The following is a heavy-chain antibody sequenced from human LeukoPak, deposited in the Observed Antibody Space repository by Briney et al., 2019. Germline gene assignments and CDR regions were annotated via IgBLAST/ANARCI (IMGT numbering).Heavy chain of an antibody. D-gene: IGHD3-10*01. Sequence: PSETLSLTCTVSGGSISCYYWRWLPQPPGKGLEWIGEINHSGNTNYNLSLKSRVPISVDTSKNQFSLKLSSVTAADTAVYYCASFLWFGEFSPDGGQGTLVTVSA. J-gene: IGHJ4*02. V-gene: IGHV4-34*01. CDR3: ASFLWFGEFSPD. CDR2: INHSGNT. CDR1: GGSISCYY.